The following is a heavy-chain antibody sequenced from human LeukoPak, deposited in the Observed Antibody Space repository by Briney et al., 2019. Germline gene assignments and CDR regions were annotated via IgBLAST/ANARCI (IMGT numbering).Heavy chain of an antibody. CDR2: VYSSGST. V-gene: IGHV4-39*01. Sequence: PSETLSLTCSVSGVSISERFYWGWVRQTPGKGLEWIGTVYSSGSTYYNPSLNSRVTISADTSRNEFSLNLRSVTAADTAVYFRARLRWLLHFPDSGYFETWGQGNLVAVSS. J-gene: IGHJ4*02. D-gene: IGHD3-22*01. CDR3: ARLRWLLHFPDSGYFET. CDR1: GVSISERFY.